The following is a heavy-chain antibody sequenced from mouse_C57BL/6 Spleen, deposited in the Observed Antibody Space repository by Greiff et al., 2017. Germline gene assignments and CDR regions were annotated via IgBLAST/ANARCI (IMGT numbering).Heavy chain of an antibody. V-gene: IGHV1-53*01. J-gene: IGHJ1*03. D-gene: IGHD2-1*01. CDR2: INPSNGGT. CDR3: ARWRGNTRYFDV. CDR1: GYTFTSYW. Sequence: QVQLQQPGTELVKPGASVKLSCKASGYTFTSYWMHWVKQRPGQGLEWIGNINPSNGGTNYNEKFKSTATLTVDKSSSTAYMQLSSLTSEDSAVYYWARWRGNTRYFDVWGTGTTVTVSS.